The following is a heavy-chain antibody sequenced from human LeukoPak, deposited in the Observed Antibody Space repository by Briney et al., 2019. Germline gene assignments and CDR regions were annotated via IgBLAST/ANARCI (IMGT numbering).Heavy chain of an antibody. CDR1: GGSVSSGSYY. Sequence: SETLSLTCTVSGGSVSSGSYYWSWIRQPLGKGLEWIGYIYYSGSTNYNPSLKSRVTISVDTSKNQFSLKLSSVTAADTAVYYCARDLYYYGSGSYRAFDIWGQGTMVTVSS. V-gene: IGHV4-61*01. CDR2: IYYSGST. D-gene: IGHD3-10*01. CDR3: ARDLYYYGSGSYRAFDI. J-gene: IGHJ3*02.